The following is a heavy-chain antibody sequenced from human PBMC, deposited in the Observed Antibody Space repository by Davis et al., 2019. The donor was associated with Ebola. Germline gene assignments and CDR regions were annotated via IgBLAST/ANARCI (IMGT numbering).Heavy chain of an antibody. CDR2: ISSSSTYI. CDR1: GFIFSTFN. CDR3: ARRITMVRGVIIDWYFDL. D-gene: IGHD3-10*01. J-gene: IGHJ2*01. V-gene: IGHV3-21*01. Sequence: PGGSLRLSCAASGFIFSTFNMNWVRQAPRKGLEWVSSISSSSTYIYSTDSLKGRFTISRDNVKNSLYLQMNSLRAEDTAVYYCARRITMVRGVIIDWYFDLWGRGTLVTVSS.